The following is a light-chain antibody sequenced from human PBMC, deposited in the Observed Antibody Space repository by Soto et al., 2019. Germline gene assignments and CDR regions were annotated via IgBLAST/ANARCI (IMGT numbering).Light chain of an antibody. J-gene: IGLJ1*01. Sequence: QSALTQPRSVSGSPGQSVTISCTGTSSDVGGYNYVSWYQQHPGKAPKLMIYDVSKRPSGVPDRFSGSKSGNTASLTISGLQAEDGADYCCCSYAGSSYVFGTGTKVTVL. CDR1: SSDVGGYNY. V-gene: IGLV2-11*01. CDR2: DVS. CDR3: CSYAGSSYV.